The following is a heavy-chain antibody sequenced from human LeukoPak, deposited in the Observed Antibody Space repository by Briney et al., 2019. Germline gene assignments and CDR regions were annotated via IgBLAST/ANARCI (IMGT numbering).Heavy chain of an antibody. CDR3: ARGPLDSGYTYFDY. CDR2: FSYSGST. D-gene: IGHD5-12*01. CDR1: GGSISSYY. V-gene: IGHV4-59*01. J-gene: IGHJ4*02. Sequence: KPSETLPLTCTVSGGSISSYYWSWIRQPPGKGLEWIGYFSYSGSTNYNPSLKSRVTISVDTSKNQFSLKLSSVTAADTAVYHCARGPLDSGYTYFDYWGQGTLVTVSS.